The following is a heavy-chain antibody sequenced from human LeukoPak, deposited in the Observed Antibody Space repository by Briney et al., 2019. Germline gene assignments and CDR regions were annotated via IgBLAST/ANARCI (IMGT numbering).Heavy chain of an antibody. CDR3: ARRGSNRYYYYYYYMDV. CDR2: INHSGST. V-gene: IGHV4-34*01. Sequence: SETLSLTCAVYGGSFSGYYWSWLRQPPGKGLEWIGEINHSGSTYYNPSLQSRVTLSVDTSKNQFSLKLSSVTAADTAVYYCARRGSNRYYYYYYYMDVWGKGTTATV. D-gene: IGHD6-13*01. J-gene: IGHJ6*03. CDR1: GGSFSGYY.